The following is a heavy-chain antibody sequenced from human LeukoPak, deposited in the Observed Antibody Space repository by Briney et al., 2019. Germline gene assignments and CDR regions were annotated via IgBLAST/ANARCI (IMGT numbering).Heavy chain of an antibody. CDR2: IKQDGSQK. D-gene: IGHD4-17*01. CDR3: ARESRTAVSSVEFDY. CDR1: GFTFSSYW. J-gene: IGHJ4*02. V-gene: IGHV3-7*04. Sequence: GALRLSCAASGFTFSSYWMSWVRQAPGKGLEWVATIKQDGSQKYYVDSVKGRFTISRDNAKKSLYLQMNSLRAEDTAVYYCARESRTAVSSVEFDYWSQGTLVTVSS.